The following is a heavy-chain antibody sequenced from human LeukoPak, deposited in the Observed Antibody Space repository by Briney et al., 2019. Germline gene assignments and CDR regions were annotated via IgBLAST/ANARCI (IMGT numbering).Heavy chain of an antibody. CDR3: ARAYYGDYYYYGLDV. J-gene: IGHJ6*02. CDR2: ISGYNYNT. D-gene: IGHD4-17*01. V-gene: IGHV1-18*01. CDR1: GYTFTTYG. Sequence: ASVTVSFKGSGYTFTTYGIGWVRQAPGQGGEGMGWISGYNYNTNYAQKFQPRVTMTTDTSTSTAYMELRSLRSDDTAVYYCARAYYGDYYYYGLDVWGQGTTVTVSS.